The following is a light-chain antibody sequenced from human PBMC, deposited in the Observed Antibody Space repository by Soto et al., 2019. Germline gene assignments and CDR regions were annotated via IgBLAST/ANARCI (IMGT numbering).Light chain of an antibody. J-gene: IGKJ1*01. CDR2: GAS. CDR3: QQYNSYPWT. Sequence: EILILQHPSTACVTPGERATLTCRASQRVSTNLAWYQQKPGQAPRLHIYGASTRATGIPARFSGSGSGTEFTLTISSLQPDDFATYYCQQYNSYPWTFAQGTKVDI. V-gene: IGKV3-15*01. CDR1: QRVSTN.